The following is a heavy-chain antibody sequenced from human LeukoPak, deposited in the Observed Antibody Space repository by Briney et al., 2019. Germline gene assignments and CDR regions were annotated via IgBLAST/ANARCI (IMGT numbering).Heavy chain of an antibody. CDR3: ARVGATTREPYYFDY. V-gene: IGHV1-3*03. D-gene: IGHD5-12*01. J-gene: IGHJ4*02. CDR2: INAGNGNT. Sequence: ASVTVSRKASGYTFTSYAMHWVRQAPGQRPEWMGWINAGNGNTKYSQKFQGRVTITSDTSASTAYMELSSLRSEVMAVYYCARVGATTREPYYFDYWGQGTLVTVSS. CDR1: GYTFTSYA.